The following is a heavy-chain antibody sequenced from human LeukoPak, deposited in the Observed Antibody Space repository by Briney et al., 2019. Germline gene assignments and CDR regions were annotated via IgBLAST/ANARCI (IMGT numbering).Heavy chain of an antibody. CDR1: GFTFSSYG. J-gene: IGHJ4*02. CDR2: ISYDGSNK. V-gene: IGHV3-30*18. CDR3: AKGRTNQGYFDY. D-gene: IGHD1-14*01. Sequence: PGRSVRLSCAASGFTFSSYGMHWVRQAPGKGLEWVAVISYDGSNKYYADSVKGRFTISRDNSKNTLYLQMNSLRAEDTAVYYCAKGRTNQGYFDYWGQGTLVTVSS.